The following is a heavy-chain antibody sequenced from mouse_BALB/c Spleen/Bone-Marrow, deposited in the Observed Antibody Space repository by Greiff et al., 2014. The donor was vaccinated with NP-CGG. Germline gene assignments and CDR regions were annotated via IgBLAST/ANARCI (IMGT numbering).Heavy chain of an antibody. J-gene: IGHJ4*01. CDR3: ARYPDYYGSSYAMDY. CDR1: GYTFTSYV. Sequence: VQLQQSGPELVKPGASVKMSCKASGYTFTSYVMHWVKQKPGQGLEWIGYINPYNDGTKYNEKFKGEATLTSDKSSSTAYMELSSLTSEDSAVYYCARYPDYYGSSYAMDYWGQGTSVTVSS. CDR2: INPYNDGT. V-gene: IGHV1-14*01. D-gene: IGHD1-1*01.